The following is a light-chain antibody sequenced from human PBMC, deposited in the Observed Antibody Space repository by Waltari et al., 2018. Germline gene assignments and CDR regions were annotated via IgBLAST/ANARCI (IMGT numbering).Light chain of an antibody. V-gene: IGKV3-11*01. CDR1: QSVSSY. CDR3: QQRSNWPPTWT. Sequence: EIVLTQSPATLSLSPGERATLSCRASQSVSSYLAWYHQKPGQAPRLLIFDASNRATGIPARFSGSGSGTDFTLTISSLEPEDFAVYYCQQRSNWPPTWTFGQWTKVEIK. J-gene: IGKJ1*01. CDR2: DAS.